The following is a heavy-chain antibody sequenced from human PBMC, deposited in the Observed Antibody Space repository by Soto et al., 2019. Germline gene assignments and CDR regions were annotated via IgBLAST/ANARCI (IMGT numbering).Heavy chain of an antibody. D-gene: IGHD3-16*01. CDR3: AHSLYDYVWGTNWFDP. CDR1: GFSLSTSGVG. V-gene: IGHV2-5*02. J-gene: IGHJ5*02. Sequence: QITLKESGPTLVKPTQTLTLTCTFSGFSLSTSGVGVGWIRQPPGKALEWLALIYWDDDTRYSPSLKSRLTIPTDSSKNQVVLTMTNMDPVDTATYYCAHSLYDYVWGTNWFDPWGQGTLVTVSS. CDR2: IYWDDDT.